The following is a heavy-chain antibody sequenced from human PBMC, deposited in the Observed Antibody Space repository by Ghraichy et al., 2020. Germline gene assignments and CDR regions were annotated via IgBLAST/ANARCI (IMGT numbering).Heavy chain of an antibody. J-gene: IGHJ4*02. D-gene: IGHD3-9*01. Sequence: GALRLSCAASGFTFTAYSMSWVRQAPGKGLEWVSSISSNGRTPYYADSVRGRFTISRDNSKNTLSLQMDSLRVDDTAIYYCVKDRPDWPIDYWGQGTPVTVSS. CDR2: ISSNGRTP. CDR1: GFTFTAYS. CDR3: VKDRPDWPIDY. V-gene: IGHV3-23*01.